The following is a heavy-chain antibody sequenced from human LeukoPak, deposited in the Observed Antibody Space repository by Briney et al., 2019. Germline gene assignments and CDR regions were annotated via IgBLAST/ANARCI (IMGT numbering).Heavy chain of an antibody. CDR3: AKDRPGATLYFDS. V-gene: IGHV3-23*01. CDR1: GFTFSSYA. J-gene: IGHJ4*02. D-gene: IGHD2-2*01. CDR2: ITTGGDTT. Sequence: PGGSLILSCSASGFTFSSYAMSWVRQAPAKGLEWVSAITTGGDTTHDADPVQHQFSIPRDNSKHTRYLQVNSLRAEDTSIYDCAKDRPGATLYFDSWGQGTLVTVSS.